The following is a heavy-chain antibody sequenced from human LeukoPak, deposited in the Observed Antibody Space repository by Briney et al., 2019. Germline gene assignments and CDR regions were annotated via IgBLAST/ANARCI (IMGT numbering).Heavy chain of an antibody. J-gene: IGHJ4*02. D-gene: IGHD5-24*01. CDR1: VGTSSSYA. CDR2: IIPIFGTA. CDR3: ARLAWRSFVY. Sequence: ASVKVSCKASVGTSSSYAISWVRQAPGQGLEWMGGIIPIFGTANYAQKFQGRVTITADESTSTAYMELSSLRSEDTAVYFCARLAWRSFVYWGQGTLVAVSS. V-gene: IGHV1-69*13.